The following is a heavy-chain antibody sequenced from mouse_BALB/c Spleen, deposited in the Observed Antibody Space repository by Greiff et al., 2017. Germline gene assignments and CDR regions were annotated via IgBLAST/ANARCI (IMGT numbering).Heavy chain of an antibody. V-gene: IGHV1-9*01. J-gene: IGHJ4*01. CDR1: GYTFSSYW. D-gene: IGHD2-1*01. CDR2: ILPGSGST. Sequence: QVQLKESGAELMKPGASVKISCKATGYTFSSYWIEWVKQRPGHGLEWIGEILPGSGSTNYNEKFKGKATFTADTSSNTAYMQLSSLTSEDSAVYYCAREAYYGNYEMDYWGQGTSVTVSS. CDR3: AREAYYGNYEMDY.